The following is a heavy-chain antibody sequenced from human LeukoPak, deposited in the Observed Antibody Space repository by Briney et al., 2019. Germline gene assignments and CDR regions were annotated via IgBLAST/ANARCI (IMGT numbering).Heavy chain of an antibody. D-gene: IGHD5-12*01. J-gene: IGHJ5*02. V-gene: IGHV3-23*01. CDR2: ISGSGGST. CDR3: ARLVATIYGWFAP. Sequence: GGSLRLSCAASGFTFSSYAMSWVRQAPGKGLEWVSAISGSGGSTYYADSVKGRFTISRDNAKNSLYLQMNSLRAEDTAVYYCARLVATIYGWFAPWGQGTLVTVSS. CDR1: GFTFSSYA.